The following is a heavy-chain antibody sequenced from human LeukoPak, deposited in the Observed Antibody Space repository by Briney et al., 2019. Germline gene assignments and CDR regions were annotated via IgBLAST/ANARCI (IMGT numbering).Heavy chain of an antibody. CDR1: GFTFSSYA. J-gene: IGHJ4*02. V-gene: IGHV3-23*01. CDR2: ISGSGGST. Sequence: GGSLRLSCAASGFTFSSYAMSWVRQAPGKGLEWVSAISGSGGSTYYADSVKGRFTISRDNSKNTLYLQMNSLRAEDTAVYYCAKGSVPLGSGSYYMNAYFDYWGQGTLVTVSS. D-gene: IGHD3-10*01. CDR3: AKGSVPLGSGSYYMNAYFDY.